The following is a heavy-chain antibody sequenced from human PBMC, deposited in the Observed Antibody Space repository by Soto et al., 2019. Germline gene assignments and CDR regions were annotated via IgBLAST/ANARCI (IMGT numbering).Heavy chain of an antibody. CDR2: ISPNGQGI. CDR3: AKDRKYPRDYFHY. Sequence: EVKLLESGGGLVQPGGSLRLSCGGSGFTVTSNGVSWVRQAPGKGLEWVSAISPNGQGIWYADSVKGRFTISRDISRNTVFLQMDSLRAEDTAVYYCAKDRKYPRDYFHYWGQGTLVTVSS. J-gene: IGHJ4*02. CDR1: GFTVTSNG. D-gene: IGHD6-6*01. V-gene: IGHV3-23*01.